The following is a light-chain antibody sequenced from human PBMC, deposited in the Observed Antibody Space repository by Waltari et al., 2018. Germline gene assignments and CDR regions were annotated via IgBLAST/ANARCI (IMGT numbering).Light chain of an antibody. CDR1: SSDVGGYDY. CDR3: CSYSGTNTLYV. J-gene: IGLJ1*01. V-gene: IGLV2-11*01. Sequence: QSALTQPRSVSGSPGQSVTISCTGTSSDVGGYDYVSWYQKHPGKAPKLIIYDVSKRPSGGPYRCSGSKSGSTASLTISGLLAEDEADYYCCSYSGTNTLYVFGTGTEVTVL. CDR2: DVS.